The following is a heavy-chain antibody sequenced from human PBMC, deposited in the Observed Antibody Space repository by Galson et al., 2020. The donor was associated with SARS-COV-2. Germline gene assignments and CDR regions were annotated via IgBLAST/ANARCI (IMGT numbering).Heavy chain of an antibody. Sequence: GGSLRLSCAASGVTFDHYGMSWVRQVPGKGLEWVCGINKNGGSTNYADSVRGRFIISRDNARNSLYLQMNSLRAEDTALYCCARGYLAGPFDIWAQGTMVTVSS. CDR3: ARGYLAGPFDI. D-gene: IGHD2-2*01. V-gene: IGHV3-20*04. CDR1: GVTFDHYG. CDR2: INKNGGST. J-gene: IGHJ3*02.